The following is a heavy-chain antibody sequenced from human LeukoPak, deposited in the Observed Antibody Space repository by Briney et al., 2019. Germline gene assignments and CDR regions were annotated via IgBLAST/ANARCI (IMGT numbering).Heavy chain of an antibody. D-gene: IGHD1-1*01. CDR1: GGTFSSYA. CDR2: IIPILGIA. Sequence: GASVKVSCKASGGTFSSYAISWVRQAPGQGLEWMGRIIPILGIANYAQKFQGRVTITADKSTSTAYMELSSLRSEDTAVYYCAGAWTQENYYYYGMDVWGQGTTVTVSS. J-gene: IGHJ6*02. V-gene: IGHV1-69*04. CDR3: AGAWTQENYYYYGMDV.